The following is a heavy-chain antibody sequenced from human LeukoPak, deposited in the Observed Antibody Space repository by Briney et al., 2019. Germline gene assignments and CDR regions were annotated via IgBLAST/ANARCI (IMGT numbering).Heavy chain of an antibody. J-gene: IGHJ4*02. D-gene: IGHD3-3*01. CDR3: AKAESPYDFWSGYYDY. CDR1: GFTFSSYG. Sequence: GGSLRLSCAASGFTFSSYGMHWVRQAPGKGLEWVAFIRYDGRNKYYADSVKGRFTISRDNSKNTLYLQLNSLRAEDTAVYYCAKAESPYDFWSGYYDYWGQGTLVTVSS. V-gene: IGHV3-30*02. CDR2: IRYDGRNK.